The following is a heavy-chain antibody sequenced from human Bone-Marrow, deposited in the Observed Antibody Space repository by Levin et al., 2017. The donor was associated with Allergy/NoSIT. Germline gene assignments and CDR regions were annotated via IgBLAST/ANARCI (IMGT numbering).Heavy chain of an antibody. CDR1: GYTLTEFS. Sequence: GSSLKISCKVSGYTLTEFSMHWVRQAPGQGLEWICFFFPSAFSPLSSPPFPGRVTMTEDTSTDTASMELSSLRSEDTAMYYCATEPAPGLEKYYDTSGLGDWGQGTLVTVSS. V-gene: IGHV1-24*01. CDR3: ATEPAPGLEKYYDTSGLGD. D-gene: IGHD3-22*01. J-gene: IGHJ4*02. CDR2: FFPSAFSP.